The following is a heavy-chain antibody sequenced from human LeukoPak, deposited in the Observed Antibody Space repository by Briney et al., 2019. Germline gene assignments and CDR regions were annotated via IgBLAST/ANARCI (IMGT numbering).Heavy chain of an antibody. V-gene: IGHV4-31*03. CDR3: AREGSYYGSGSYQNGGFDY. CDR2: IYYSGST. CDR1: GGSISSGGYY. J-gene: IGHJ4*02. Sequence: PSETLSLTCTVSGGSISSGGYYWSWIRQHPGKGLEWIGYIYYSGSTYYNPSLKSRVTISVDTSKNQFSLKLSSVTAADTAVYYCAREGSYYGSGSYQNGGFDYWGQGTLVTVSS. D-gene: IGHD3-10*01.